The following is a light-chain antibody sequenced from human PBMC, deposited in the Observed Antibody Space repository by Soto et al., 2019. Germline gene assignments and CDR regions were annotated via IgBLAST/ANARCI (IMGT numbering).Light chain of an antibody. CDR3: FSYADSNNFV. CDR1: SRDVGGSKY. V-gene: IGLV2-8*01. J-gene: IGLJ1*01. CDR2: EVN. Sequence: QSALTQPPSASGSPGQSVSISCSGGSRDVGGSKYVSWYQVKPGKAPKLIIYEVNRRPEGAPYRFSGSKSGNTASLTVSGLQAEDEGDYYCFSYADSNNFVFGSGTKLTVL.